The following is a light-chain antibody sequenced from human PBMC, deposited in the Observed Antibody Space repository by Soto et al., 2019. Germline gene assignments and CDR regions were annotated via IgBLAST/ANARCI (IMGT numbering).Light chain of an antibody. CDR1: SSDVGTYNY. CDR2: EVS. V-gene: IGLV2-14*01. Sequence: QSVLTQPASVSGSPGQSITISCTGTSSDVGTYNYVSWYQQYPGKAPKLMIYEVSNRPSGVSDRFSGSKSGNTASLTISGLQAEDEADYHCSSNTRSSTLVFGGGTKVTVL. CDR3: SSNTRSSTLV. J-gene: IGLJ2*01.